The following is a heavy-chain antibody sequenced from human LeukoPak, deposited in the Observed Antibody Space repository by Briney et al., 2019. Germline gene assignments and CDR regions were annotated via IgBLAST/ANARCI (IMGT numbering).Heavy chain of an antibody. D-gene: IGHD1-1*01. V-gene: IGHV1-69*01. CDR2: IIPMFGTA. J-gene: IGHJ4*02. CDR3: ARGVGTNYYFDY. Sequence: SVKVSCKASGGTFSSYAISWVRQAPGQGREWMGGIIPMFGTANYAQKFQGRVTITADESTSTAYMELSSLRSEDTAVYYCARGVGTNYYFDYWGQGTLVTVSS. CDR1: GGTFSSYA.